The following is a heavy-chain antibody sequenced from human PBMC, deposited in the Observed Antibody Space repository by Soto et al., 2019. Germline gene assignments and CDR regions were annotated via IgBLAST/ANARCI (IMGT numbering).Heavy chain of an antibody. D-gene: IGHD3-10*01. Sequence: EVQLLESGGGLVQPGGSLRLSCAASGFTFSSYAMSWVRQTPGKGLEWVSAISGSGDSTYYAVSVKGRFTISRDNSKNTLYLQMNSLSAEDTAVYYCAKLRWGSDNWFDNWGQGTLVTVSS. CDR1: GFTFSSYA. CDR2: ISGSGDST. CDR3: AKLRWGSDNWFDN. V-gene: IGHV3-23*01. J-gene: IGHJ5*02.